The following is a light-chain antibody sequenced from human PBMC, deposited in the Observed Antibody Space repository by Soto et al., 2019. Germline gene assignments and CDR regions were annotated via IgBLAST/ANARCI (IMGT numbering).Light chain of an antibody. V-gene: IGLV2-14*03. Sequence: QSVLTQPASVSGSPGQAITISCTGTSSDGDTYNFVSWYQQHPGNAPKLIIYDVTNRPSGVSNRFSGSKSGDTASLTISGLRAEDEADYYCSSYTTSSICMFGGGTQLTVL. J-gene: IGLJ3*02. CDR2: DVT. CDR3: SSYTTSSICM. CDR1: SSDGDTYNF.